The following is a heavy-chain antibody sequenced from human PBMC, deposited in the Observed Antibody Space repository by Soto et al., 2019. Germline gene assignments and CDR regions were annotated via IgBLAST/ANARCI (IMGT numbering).Heavy chain of an antibody. J-gene: IGHJ4*02. Sequence: KPSETLSLTCTVSGDSISNSYWIWVRQPPGKGLKWIGYVYYSGSTNYNPSLWSRVTISGDTSKNQFSLKLRSVTAADTAVYYCARGGSGWSGDYWGQGTLVTVSS. D-gene: IGHD6-19*01. CDR2: VYYSGST. V-gene: IGHV4-59*01. CDR1: GDSISNSY. CDR3: ARGGSGWSGDY.